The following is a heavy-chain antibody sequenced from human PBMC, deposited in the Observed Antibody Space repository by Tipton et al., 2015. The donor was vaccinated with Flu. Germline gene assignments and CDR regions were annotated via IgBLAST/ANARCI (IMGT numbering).Heavy chain of an antibody. CDR1: GDSIRSDYY. D-gene: IGHD3-22*01. CDR3: ARDLKWSSAYYNPFGY. Sequence: TLSLTCTISGDSIRSDYYWGWIRQPPGKGLEWIGYMYYSGSTKYNPSLKSRVTISIDTSKNQFSLKLTSVTAADTAVYYCARDLKWSSAYYNPFGYWGQGILVTVSS. J-gene: IGHJ4*02. CDR2: MYYSGST. V-gene: IGHV4-59*01.